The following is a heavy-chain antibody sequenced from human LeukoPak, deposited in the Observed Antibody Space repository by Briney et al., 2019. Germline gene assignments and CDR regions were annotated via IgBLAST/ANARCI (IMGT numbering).Heavy chain of an antibody. CDR3: ARESWSMVRGASIDY. Sequence: SETLSLTCTVSGYSISSGYYWGWIRQPPGKGLEWIGSMYYSGSTYYNPSLKSRVTISVDTSKNHFSLKLSSVTAADTAVYYCARESWSMVRGASIDYWGQGTLVTVSS. V-gene: IGHV4-38-2*02. J-gene: IGHJ4*02. D-gene: IGHD3-10*01. CDR1: GYSISSGYY. CDR2: MYYSGST.